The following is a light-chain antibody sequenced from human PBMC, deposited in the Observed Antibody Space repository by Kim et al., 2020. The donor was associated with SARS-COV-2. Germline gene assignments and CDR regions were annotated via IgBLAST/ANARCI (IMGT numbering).Light chain of an antibody. J-gene: IGKJ2*01. Sequence: LLPGERASLSCRARQSGSSSYFACCQQKPAGAPRLLIYGAASRATGIPDRFSGGGAGTDFSLIISRLEPEDFAVYYGQQYGSSPYTFGQGTKLEI. V-gene: IGKV3-20*01. CDR2: GAA. CDR1: QSGSSSY. CDR3: QQYGSSPYT.